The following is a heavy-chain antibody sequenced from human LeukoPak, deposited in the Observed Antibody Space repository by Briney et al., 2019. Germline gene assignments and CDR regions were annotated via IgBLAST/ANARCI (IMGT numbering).Heavy chain of an antibody. CDR2: VSDSGDGS. J-gene: IGHJ4*02. D-gene: IGHD4/OR15-4a*01. CDR1: GFTSSSHA. V-gene: IGHV3-23*01. Sequence: GGSLRLSCAASGFTSSSHAMSWVRQAPEKGPEWVSAVSDSGDGSYYAESVKGRFIISRDDSRNTLYLQMNSVRAEDSAVYYCARDSPVLTLGGQGTLVTVSS. CDR3: ARDSPVLTL.